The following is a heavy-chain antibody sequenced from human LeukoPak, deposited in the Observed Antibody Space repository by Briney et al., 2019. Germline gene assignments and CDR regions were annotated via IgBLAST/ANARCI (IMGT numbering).Heavy chain of an antibody. V-gene: IGHV3-21*01. CDR3: ARGGQLVDY. Sequence: GGSLRLSCAASGFPFSGYILNWVRQAPGKGLEWVSSISSSSTYIHYADSVKGRFTISRDNAKNSVYLQMNSLRAEDTAVYYCARGGQLVDYWGQGTLVTVSS. J-gene: IGHJ4*02. D-gene: IGHD6-13*01. CDR2: ISSSSTYI. CDR1: GFPFSGYI.